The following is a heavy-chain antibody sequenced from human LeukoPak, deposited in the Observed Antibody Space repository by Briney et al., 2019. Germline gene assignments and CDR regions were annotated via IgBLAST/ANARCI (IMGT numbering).Heavy chain of an antibody. Sequence: SQTLSLTCTVSGGSISSGSYYWSWIRQPAGKGLEWIGRIYTSGSTNYSPSLKSRVTISVDTSKNQFSLKLSSVTAADTAVYYCARVLRPDWYFDLWDRGTLVTVSS. CDR3: ARVLRPDWYFDL. J-gene: IGHJ2*01. CDR1: GGSISSGSYY. V-gene: IGHV4-61*02. CDR2: IYTSGST. D-gene: IGHD4-17*01.